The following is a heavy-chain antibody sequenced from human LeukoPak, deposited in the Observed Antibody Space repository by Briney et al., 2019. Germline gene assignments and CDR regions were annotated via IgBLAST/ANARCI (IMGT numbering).Heavy chain of an antibody. CDR1: GGSFSGYY. CDR3: AREVPPYSSSPGEFDY. Sequence: SETLSLTCAVYGGSFSGYYWSWIRQPPGKGLEWIGEINHSGSTNYNPSLKSRVTISVDTSKNQFSLKLSSVTAADTAVYYCAREVPPYSSSPGEFDYWGQGTLVTVSS. V-gene: IGHV4-34*01. D-gene: IGHD6-6*01. CDR2: INHSGST. J-gene: IGHJ4*02.